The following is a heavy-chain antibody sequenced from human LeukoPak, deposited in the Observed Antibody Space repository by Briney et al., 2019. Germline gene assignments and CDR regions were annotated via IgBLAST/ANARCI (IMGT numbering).Heavy chain of an antibody. J-gene: IGHJ4*02. V-gene: IGHV3-48*03. CDR2: ISSSGSTI. CDR1: GFTFCSYE. D-gene: IGHD6-19*01. Sequence: GGSLRLSCAASGFTFCSYEMNWVRQAPGKGLEWVSYISSSGSTIYYADSVKGRFTISGDNTKNSLYLQMNSLRAEDTAVYYCARDLGVAVAEAYWGQGTLVTVSS. CDR3: ARDLGVAVAEAY.